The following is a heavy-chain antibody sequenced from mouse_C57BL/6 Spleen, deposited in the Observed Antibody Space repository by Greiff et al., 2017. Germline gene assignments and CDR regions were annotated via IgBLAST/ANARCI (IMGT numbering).Heavy chain of an antibody. D-gene: IGHD1-1*01. J-gene: IGHJ1*03. V-gene: IGHV5-4*03. Sequence: EVKLVESGGGLVKPGGSLKLSCAASGFTFSSYAMSWVRQTPEKRLEWVATISDGGSYTYYPDNVKGRFTISRDNAKNNLYLQMSHLKSEDTAMYYCARVLRYWYFDVWGTGTTVTVSS. CDR2: ISDGGSYT. CDR1: GFTFSSYA. CDR3: ARVLRYWYFDV.